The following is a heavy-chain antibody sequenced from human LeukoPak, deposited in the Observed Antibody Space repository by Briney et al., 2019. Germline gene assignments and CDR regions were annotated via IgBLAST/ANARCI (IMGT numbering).Heavy chain of an antibody. CDR3: ARSVGATPVDY. CDR1: GYTFTDYY. J-gene: IGHJ4*02. Sequence: APVKVSCKTSGYTFTDYYMHWVRQAPGQGLEWMGRINPNSGGKNYAQKFQDRVTMTRDTSISTAYMELSRLRSDDTAVYYCARSVGATPVDYWGQGTLVTVSS. D-gene: IGHD1-26*01. CDR2: INPNSGGK. V-gene: IGHV1-2*06.